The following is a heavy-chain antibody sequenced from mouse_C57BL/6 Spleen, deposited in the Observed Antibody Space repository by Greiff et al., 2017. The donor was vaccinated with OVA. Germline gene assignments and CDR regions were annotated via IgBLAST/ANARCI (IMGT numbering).Heavy chain of an antibody. J-gene: IGHJ2*01. D-gene: IGHD4-1*01. Sequence: QVQLQQPGAELVKPGASVKLSCKASGYTFTSYWMHWVKQRPGRGLEWMGRIDPNSGGTKYNEKLKSKATLTVDKPSSTAYMQLSSLTSEDSAVYYCASANFYFDYWGKGTTLTVSS. CDR1: GYTFTSYW. V-gene: IGHV1-72*01. CDR3: ASANFYFDY. CDR2: IDPNSGGT.